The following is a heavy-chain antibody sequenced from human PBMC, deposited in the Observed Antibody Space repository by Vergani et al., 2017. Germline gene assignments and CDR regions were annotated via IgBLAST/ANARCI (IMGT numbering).Heavy chain of an antibody. J-gene: IGHJ4*02. D-gene: IGHD2-15*01. Sequence: EVQLLESGGGLVQPGGSLRLSCAASGFTFSSYAMSWVRQAPGKGLEWFSAISGSGGSTYYADSVKGRFTISRDNSKNTLYLQMNSLRAEDTAVYYCAARGGYCSGGSCRAYFDYWGQGTLVTVSS. CDR2: ISGSGGST. CDR1: GFTFSSYA. CDR3: AARGGYCSGGSCRAYFDY. V-gene: IGHV3-23*01.